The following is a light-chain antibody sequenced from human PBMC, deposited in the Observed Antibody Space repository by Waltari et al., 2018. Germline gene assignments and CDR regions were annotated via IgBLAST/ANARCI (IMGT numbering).Light chain of an antibody. CDR1: QSVLYSSDNKNY. J-gene: IGKJ2*01. V-gene: IGKV4-1*01. Sequence: DIVMTQSPDSLAVSLGERATINCKSSQSVLYSSDNKNYLGWYQQKPGHPPKLLISWASTRESGVPDRFRGSGSGKVFTLTISSLQAEDVAVYYCQQYYSDPNNFGQGTKLEIE. CDR3: QQYYSDPNN. CDR2: WAS.